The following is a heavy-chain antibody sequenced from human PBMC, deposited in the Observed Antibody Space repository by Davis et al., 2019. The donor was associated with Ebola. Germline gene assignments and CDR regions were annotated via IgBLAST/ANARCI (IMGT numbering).Heavy chain of an antibody. CDR1: GFTFSGSA. Sequence: GKSLKISCAASGFTFSGSAMHWVRQASGKGLEWVGRIRSKANSYATAYAASVKGRFTISRDDSKNTAYLQMNSLKTEDTAVYYCISTAGSVEYWGQGTLVTVSS. CDR3: ISTAGSVEY. V-gene: IGHV3-73*01. J-gene: IGHJ4*02. CDR2: IRSKANSYAT. D-gene: IGHD1-26*01.